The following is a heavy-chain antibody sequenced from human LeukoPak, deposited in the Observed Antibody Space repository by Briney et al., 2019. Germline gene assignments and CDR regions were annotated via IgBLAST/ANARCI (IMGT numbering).Heavy chain of an antibody. CDR3: GRAFPPLRTSSAGDL. D-gene: IGHD3-16*01. V-gene: IGHV3-21*01. J-gene: IGHJ4*02. CDR2: ISYLSSHV. CDR1: GYTFSDYD. Sequence: GGSLRLSCSASGYTFSDYDMNCVRQAPGKGLEWVSSISYLSSHVYYGDSVKGRFSISRDHAKNSLYLQMNSLGAEDTAIYYCGRAFPPLRTSSAGDLWGQGILVTVSS.